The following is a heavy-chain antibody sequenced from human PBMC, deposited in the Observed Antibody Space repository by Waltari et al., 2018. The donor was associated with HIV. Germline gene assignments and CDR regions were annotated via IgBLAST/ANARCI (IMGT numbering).Heavy chain of an antibody. CDR2: INAGNGNT. CDR1: GYTFTSYA. CDR3: ARVRDGGYSHQLGGSSGSYFDY. Sequence: QVQLVQSGAEVKKPGASVKVSCKASGYTFTSYAMHWVRQAPGQRLEWMGWINAGNGNTKYSQKFQGRVTITRDTSASTAYMELSSLRSEDTAVYYCARVRDGGYSHQLGGSSGSYFDYWGQGTLVTVSS. V-gene: IGHV1-3*01. J-gene: IGHJ4*02. D-gene: IGHD6-6*01.